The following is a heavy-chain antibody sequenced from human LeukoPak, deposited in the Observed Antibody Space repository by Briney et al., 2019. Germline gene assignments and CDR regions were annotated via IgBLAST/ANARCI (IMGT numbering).Heavy chain of an antibody. CDR3: ARGSAWIQLWLQFDP. V-gene: IGHV1-2*02. J-gene: IGHJ5*02. CDR2: INPNSGGT. CDR1: GYTFTGYY. D-gene: IGHD5-18*01. Sequence: GASVKVSCTASGYTFTGYYMHWVRQAPGQGLEWMGWINPNSGGTNYAQKFQGRVTMTRDTSISTAYMELSRLRSDDTAVYYCARGSAWIQLWLQFDPWGQGTLVTVSS.